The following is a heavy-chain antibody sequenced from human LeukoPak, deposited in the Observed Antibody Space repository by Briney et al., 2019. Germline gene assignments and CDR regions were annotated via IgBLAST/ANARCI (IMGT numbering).Heavy chain of an antibody. D-gene: IGHD4-11*01. V-gene: IGHV4-59*01. CDR2: IYYSGST. CDR3: ARNNYVTHFYGLDV. Sequence: SETLSLTCTVSGGSINSYYWSWLRQPPGKGLEWIAYIYYSGSTNYNPSLKSRVTISVDTSKNQFSLKLSSVTAADTAVYFCARNNYVTHFYGLDVWGQGTTVTVSS. J-gene: IGHJ6*02. CDR1: GGSINSYY.